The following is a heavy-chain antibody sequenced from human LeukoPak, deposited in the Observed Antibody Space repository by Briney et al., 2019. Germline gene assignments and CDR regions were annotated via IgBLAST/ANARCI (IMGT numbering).Heavy chain of an antibody. CDR1: GYTFTSYD. CDR3: ARCLGYKGSGYYDFWSGYRADDAFDI. V-gene: IGHV1-8*01. J-gene: IGHJ3*02. D-gene: IGHD3-3*01. CDR2: MNPNSGNT. Sequence: ASVKVSCKASGYTFTSYDIHWVRQASGQGLEWMGWMNPNSGNTGYAQKFQGRVTMTRNTFISTAYMELSSLRSEDTAVYYCARCLGYKGSGYYDFWSGYRADDAFDIWGQGTMVTVSS.